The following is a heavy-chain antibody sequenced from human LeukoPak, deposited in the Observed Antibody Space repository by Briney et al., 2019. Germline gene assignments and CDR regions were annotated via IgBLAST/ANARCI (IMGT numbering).Heavy chain of an antibody. J-gene: IGHJ4*02. V-gene: IGHV3-30*18. Sequence: GKSLRLSCAASGFTFSTYGMHWVRQAPGKGLEWVAVISYDGSNTYYADSVKGRFTISRDNSKNTLFLQMNSLRAEDTAVYYCAKKVDCGGGSCSGAFDYWGQGTLVTVSS. CDR3: AKKVDCGGGSCSGAFDY. CDR2: ISYDGSNT. CDR1: GFTFSTYG. D-gene: IGHD2-15*01.